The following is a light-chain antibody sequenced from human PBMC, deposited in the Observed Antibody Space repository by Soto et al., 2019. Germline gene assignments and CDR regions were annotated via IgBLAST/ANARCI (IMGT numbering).Light chain of an antibody. J-gene: IGKJ2*01. CDR1: QGHSHY. CDR3: QQLNSDWYA. Sequence: DLQVTQSSFLLSASFGDQVTNTCPAHQGHSHYLAWYLQRPGKAPKLLIYGASTLQSGVPSRFSGSGSGTEFTLTISSLQPEDFGTYYCQQLNSDWYAFGQGTKLEIK. V-gene: IGKV1-9*01. CDR2: GAS.